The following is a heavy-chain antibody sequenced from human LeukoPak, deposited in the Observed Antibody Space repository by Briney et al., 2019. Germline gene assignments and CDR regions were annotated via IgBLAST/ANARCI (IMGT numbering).Heavy chain of an antibody. CDR2: IYYSGTT. Sequence: SETLSLTCTVSGGSISSGDYYWSWIRQPPGKGLEWVGYIYYSGTTYYNPSLESRVAISIDTSKNQFSLKLSSVTAADTAAYYCARGGRDGYLFDFWGQGTQVTVSS. CDR3: ARGGRDGYLFDF. D-gene: IGHD5-24*01. J-gene: IGHJ4*02. CDR1: GGSISSGDYY. V-gene: IGHV4-30-4*01.